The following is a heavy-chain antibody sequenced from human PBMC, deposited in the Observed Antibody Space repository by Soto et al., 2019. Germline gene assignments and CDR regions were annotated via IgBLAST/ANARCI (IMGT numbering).Heavy chain of an antibody. J-gene: IGHJ5*02. CDR3: AREGMLHLGELSPRPGWFDT. V-gene: IGHV1-18*01. Sequence: QVQLVQSGAEVKKPGASVKVSCKASGYTFTSYGISWVRQAPGQGLEWMGWIGAYNGNTNYAQKVQGRVTMTTDTSTSTAYMELRSLRSDDTAVYYCAREGMLHLGELSPRPGWFDTWGQGTLVTVSS. CDR2: IGAYNGNT. D-gene: IGHD3-16*02. CDR1: GYTFTSYG.